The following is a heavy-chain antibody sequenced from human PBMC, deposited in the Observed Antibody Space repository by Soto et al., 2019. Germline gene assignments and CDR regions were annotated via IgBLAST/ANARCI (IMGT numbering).Heavy chain of an antibody. V-gene: IGHV2-5*02. J-gene: IGHJ4*02. Sequence: QITLKESGPTLVKPTQTLTLTCTFSGFSLSTSGVGVGWIRQPPGKALEWLGLIYWDDDKRYRPSLKSRLTITKDTSKNQVVLTMTNMDPVDTATYYCARKGCSSASCYSLDYWGQGTLVTVSS. CDR1: GFSLSTSGVG. CDR3: ARKGCSSASCYSLDY. D-gene: IGHD2-2*01. CDR2: IYWDDDK.